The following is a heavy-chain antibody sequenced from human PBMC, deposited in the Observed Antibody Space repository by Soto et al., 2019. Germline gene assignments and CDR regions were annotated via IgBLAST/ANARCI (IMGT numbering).Heavy chain of an antibody. D-gene: IGHD2-2*01. Sequence: QVQLVESGGGLVKPGGSPRLSCAASGFTFSHHYMSWIRQAPRKGLEWVSYISSGGSAIYYADSVKGRFTISRDNAKNSLSLQMNSLRAEDTAVYYCARVKECSSTSCYARDAFDIWGQGTMVTVST. J-gene: IGHJ3*02. CDR3: ARVKECSSTSCYARDAFDI. CDR2: ISSGGSAI. CDR1: GFTFSHHY. V-gene: IGHV3-11*01.